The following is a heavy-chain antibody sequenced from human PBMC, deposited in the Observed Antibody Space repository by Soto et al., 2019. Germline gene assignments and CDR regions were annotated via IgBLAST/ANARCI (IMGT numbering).Heavy chain of an antibody. CDR2: IYYSGST. D-gene: IGHD6-13*01. Sequence: PSETLSLTCTVSGGSISSGDYYWSWIRQPPGKGLEWIGYIYYSGSTYYNPSLKSRVTISVDTSKNQFSLKLSSVTAADTAVYYCASSSSSQPDWFDPWGQGTLVTVSS. V-gene: IGHV4-30-4*01. CDR3: ASSSSSQPDWFDP. CDR1: GGSISSGDYY. J-gene: IGHJ5*02.